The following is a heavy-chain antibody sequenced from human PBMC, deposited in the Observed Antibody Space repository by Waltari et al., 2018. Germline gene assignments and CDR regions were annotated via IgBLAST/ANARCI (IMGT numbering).Heavy chain of an antibody. CDR3: TYGSGSYYNSFDY. J-gene: IGHJ4*02. V-gene: IGHV4-39*07. CDR2: IYYSGST. CDR1: GGSISSSSYY. Sequence: QLQLQESGPGLVKPSETLSLTCTVSGGSISSSSYYWGWIRQPPGKWLEWIGSIYYSGSTYYNPSLKSRVTISVDTSKNQFSLKLSSVTAADTAVYYCTYGSGSYYNSFDYWGQGTLVTVSS. D-gene: IGHD3-10*01.